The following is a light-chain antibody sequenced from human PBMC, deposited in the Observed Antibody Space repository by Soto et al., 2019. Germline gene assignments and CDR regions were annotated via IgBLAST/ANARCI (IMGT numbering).Light chain of an antibody. V-gene: IGKV3-20*01. Sequence: EIVLTQSPGTLSLSPGERATLSCRASQSVSSSYLAWYQQKPGQAPRLLIYGAYSRATGITDRFSGSGSGTDFTLTITRLEPEDFAVYYCQQYDSSPRTFGQGTKVEIK. J-gene: IGKJ1*01. CDR1: QSVSSSY. CDR2: GAY. CDR3: QQYDSSPRT.